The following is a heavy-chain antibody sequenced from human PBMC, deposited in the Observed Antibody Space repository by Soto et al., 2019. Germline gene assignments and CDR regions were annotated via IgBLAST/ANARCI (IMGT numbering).Heavy chain of an antibody. J-gene: IGHJ6*02. CDR2: INPNSGGT. V-gene: IGHV1-2*04. D-gene: IGHD6-13*01. CDR3: ARDAGYSSSWYYGMDV. CDR1: GYTFTGHY. Sequence: ASVKVSCKASGYTFTGHYMHWVRQAPGQGLEWMGWINPNSGGTNYAQKFQGWVTMTRDTSISTAYMELSRLRSDDTAVYYCARDAGYSSSWYYGMDVWGQGTTVTVSS.